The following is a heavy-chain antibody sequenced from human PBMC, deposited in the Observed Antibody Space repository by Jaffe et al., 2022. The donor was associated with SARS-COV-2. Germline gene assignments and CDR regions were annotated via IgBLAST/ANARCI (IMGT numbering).Heavy chain of an antibody. V-gene: IGHV3-23*04. D-gene: IGHD3-10*01. Sequence: EVQLVESGGGLVQPGGSLRLSCAVSGFTFRDYVMNWARQAPGKGLEWVSAISGGGSNTYYADSVRGRFTISRDNSKDTLHLQMNSLTAEDTAVYYCAKDVWSVVGGVFEGYWGQGTQVTVSS. J-gene: IGHJ4*02. CDR2: ISGGGSNT. CDR1: GFTFRDYV. CDR3: AKDVWSVVGGVFEGY.